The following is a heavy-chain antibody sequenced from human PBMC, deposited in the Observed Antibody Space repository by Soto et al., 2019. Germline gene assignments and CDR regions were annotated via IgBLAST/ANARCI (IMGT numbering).Heavy chain of an antibody. CDR2: IYPGDSDT. CDR1: GYSFTSYW. J-gene: IGHJ4*02. D-gene: IGHD3-9*01. V-gene: IGHV5-51*01. Sequence: PGESLKISCKGSGYSFTSYWIGWVRQMPGKGLEWMGIIYPGDSDTRYSPSFQGQVTISADKSISTAYLQWSSLKASDTAMYYCARGGWSPVFRYFDLPRYWAQGTLVTGSS. CDR3: ARGGWSPVFRYFDLPRY.